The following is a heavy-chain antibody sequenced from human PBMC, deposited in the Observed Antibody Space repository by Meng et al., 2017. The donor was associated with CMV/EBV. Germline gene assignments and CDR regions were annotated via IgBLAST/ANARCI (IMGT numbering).Heavy chain of an antibody. V-gene: IGHV3-30*02. CDR1: GFTSSSYG. CDR3: AKDQAAANYIDY. Sequence: GGSLRPSCAASGFTSSSYGMHWGRQVPGKGLEGVAFFRYDGSNKYYADSVKGRFTISRDNSKNTLYLQMNSLGAEDTAVYYCAKDQAAANYIDYWGQGTLVTVSS. CDR2: FRYDGSNK. D-gene: IGHD6-13*01. J-gene: IGHJ4*02.